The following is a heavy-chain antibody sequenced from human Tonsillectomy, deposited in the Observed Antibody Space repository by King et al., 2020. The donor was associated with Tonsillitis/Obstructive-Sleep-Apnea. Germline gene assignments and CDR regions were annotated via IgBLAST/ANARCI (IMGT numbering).Heavy chain of an antibody. D-gene: IGHD3-22*01. CDR3: AKDEGSMIAVGSYLSDY. CDR2: ISVSGSRT. CDR1: GFTFSSYV. V-gene: IGHV3-23*04. Sequence: VQLVESGGGLVQPGGSLRLSCAASGFTFSSYVMGWVRQAPGKGLEWISAISVSGSRTYYADSVKGRFTISRDNSKSTLYLQMNSLRADDTAVYFCAKDEGSMIAVGSYLSDYWGQGTLVSVSS. J-gene: IGHJ4*02.